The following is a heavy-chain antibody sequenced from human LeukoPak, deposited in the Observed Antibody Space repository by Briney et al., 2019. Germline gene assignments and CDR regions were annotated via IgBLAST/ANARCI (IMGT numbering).Heavy chain of an antibody. V-gene: IGHV1-69*05. CDR2: IIPIFGTA. J-gene: IGHJ6*03. Sequence: SVKVSCKASGGTFSTYAITWVRQAPGQGLEWMGGIIPIFGTANYAQKFQDRVTITTDASTSTVYMVLTSLRSEDTAVYYCARTPQHSYYYYNMDVWGKGTTVTVAS. CDR3: ARTPQHSYYYYNMDV. CDR1: GGTFSTYA. D-gene: IGHD5-18*01.